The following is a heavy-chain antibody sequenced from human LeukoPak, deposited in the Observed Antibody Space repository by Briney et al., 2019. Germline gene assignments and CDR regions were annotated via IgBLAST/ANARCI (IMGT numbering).Heavy chain of an antibody. CDR3: ARDQALTTDAFDI. D-gene: IGHD3-22*01. Sequence: SVKVSCKVSGGTFSNYAISWVRQAPGQGLEWMGEIIPNFEIAKFAQKFQGRVTITADESTSTAYMELSSLRSEDTAVYYCARDQALTTDAFDIWGQGTMVTVSS. CDR2: IIPNFEIA. CDR1: GGTFSNYA. V-gene: IGHV1-69*13. J-gene: IGHJ3*02.